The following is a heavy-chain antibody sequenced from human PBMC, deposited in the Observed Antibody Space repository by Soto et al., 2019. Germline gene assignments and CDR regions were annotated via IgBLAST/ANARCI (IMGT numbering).Heavy chain of an antibody. CDR1: EFTFSNYG. CDR2: ILNDGSNR. D-gene: IGHD3-10*01. V-gene: IGHV3-33*01. Sequence: QVQLVESGGGVVQPGRSLRLSCAASEFTFSNYGMHWVRQAPGKGLERVAVILNDGSNRYHADSVKDRFTISRDNSENTLYLQMNSLRAEDTSVYYCARDDEYSGNGMDVWGQGTTVTVS. CDR3: ARDDEYSGNGMDV. J-gene: IGHJ6*02.